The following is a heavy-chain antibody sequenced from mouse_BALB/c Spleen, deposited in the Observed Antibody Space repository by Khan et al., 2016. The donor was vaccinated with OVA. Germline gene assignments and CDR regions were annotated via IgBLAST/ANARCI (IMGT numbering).Heavy chain of an antibody. CDR2: IYPGDGNT. D-gene: IGHD1-1*01. V-gene: IGHV1-87*01. Sequence: QIQLVQSGTELARPGASVKLPCKASGYTFTSYWMQWVKQRPGQGLEWIGAIYPGDGNTRYTQKFKGKATLTADKSSSTAYMQLSSLASEDSAVYFCVRGGITTGYFDYWGQGTTLTVSS. J-gene: IGHJ2*01. CDR1: GYTFTSYW. CDR3: VRGGITTGYFDY.